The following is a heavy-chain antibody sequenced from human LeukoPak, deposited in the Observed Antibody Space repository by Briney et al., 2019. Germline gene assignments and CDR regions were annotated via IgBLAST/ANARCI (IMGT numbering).Heavy chain of an antibody. V-gene: IGHV3-21*01. CDR1: GFIFSGYT. CDR3: ARQNYYMDV. CDR2: ISSSSRYI. Sequence: PGGSLRLSCAVSGFIFSGYTMNWVRQAPGKGLEWVSSISSSSRYIFYADSVKGRFTISRDNTKDSLYLQMNSLRAEDTAVYYCARQNYYMDVWGKGTTVTVSS. J-gene: IGHJ6*03.